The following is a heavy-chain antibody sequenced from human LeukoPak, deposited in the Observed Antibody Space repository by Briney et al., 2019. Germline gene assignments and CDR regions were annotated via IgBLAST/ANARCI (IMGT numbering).Heavy chain of an antibody. CDR3: AKRGSGNYELDS. CDR2: IRHDGSNK. Sequence: PGGSVRLSCAASGFTLRIYGMHWVRQAPGKGLEWVAFIRHDGSNKYYADSVKGRFTISRDDSKNTLYLQMSSLRAEDTAVYYCAKRGSGNYELDSWGPGTLVT. D-gene: IGHD1-26*01. CDR1: GFTLRIYG. J-gene: IGHJ4*02. V-gene: IGHV3-30*02.